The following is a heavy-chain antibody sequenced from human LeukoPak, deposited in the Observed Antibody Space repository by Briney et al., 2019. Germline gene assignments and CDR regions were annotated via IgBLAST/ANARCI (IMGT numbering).Heavy chain of an antibody. V-gene: IGHV4-4*02. CDR1: GGSISSSNW. D-gene: IGHD4-17*01. Sequence: PSETLSLTCAVSGGSISSSNWWSWVRQPPGKGLEWIGEINHSGSTNYNPSLKSRVTISVDTSKNQFSLKLSSVTAADTAIYYCTREYGFMTTVFHAFDIWGQGTMVTVSS. J-gene: IGHJ3*02. CDR2: INHSGST. CDR3: TREYGFMTTVFHAFDI.